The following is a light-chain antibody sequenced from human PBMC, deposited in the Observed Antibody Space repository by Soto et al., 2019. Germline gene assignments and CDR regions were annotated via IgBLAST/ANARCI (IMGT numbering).Light chain of an antibody. CDR2: HVS. Sequence: EILMTQSPSALSVSPGERATLSCGAGQGVTTNFAWYQQKYGQSPRVLIYHVSIRATGVPARFSGTGSETDFTLTISGLQSEDSEFYFCQQYNNWPFSFGQGTRLEIK. J-gene: IGKJ5*01. CDR1: QGVTTN. V-gene: IGKV3-15*01. CDR3: QQYNNWPFS.